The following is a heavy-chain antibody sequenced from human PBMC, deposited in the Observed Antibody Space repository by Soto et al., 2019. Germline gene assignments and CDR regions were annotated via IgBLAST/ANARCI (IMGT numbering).Heavy chain of an antibody. CDR3: ARDVSTGRGDFFES. Sequence: QVHLQESGPGLAKPSETLSLTCTISGASMNNYYWSWIRQSAGGRLEWIGRMYASGGSNYNPALKGRAILSVAMSKNQFSLTLAAVNAADTAVYFCARDVSTGRGDFFESLGQGTLVTVSS. J-gene: IGHJ4*02. V-gene: IGHV4-4*07. D-gene: IGHD1-1*01. CDR1: GASMNNYY. CDR2: MYASGGS.